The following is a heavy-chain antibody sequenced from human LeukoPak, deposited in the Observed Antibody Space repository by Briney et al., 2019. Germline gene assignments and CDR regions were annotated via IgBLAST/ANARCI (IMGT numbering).Heavy chain of an antibody. CDR1: GFTFSSYS. D-gene: IGHD1-26*01. Sequence: GGSLRLSCAASGFTFSSYSMNWVRQAPGKGLEWVSSISSSSSYIYYADSVKGRFTISRDNAKNSLYLQMNSLRAEDTAVYYCARRRRGSSNYYDHMDVWGKGTTVTVSS. J-gene: IGHJ6*03. V-gene: IGHV3-21*01. CDR2: ISSSSSYI. CDR3: ARRRRGSSNYYDHMDV.